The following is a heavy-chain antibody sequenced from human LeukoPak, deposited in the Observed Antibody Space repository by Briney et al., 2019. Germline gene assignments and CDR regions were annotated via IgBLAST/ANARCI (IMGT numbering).Heavy chain of an antibody. CDR3: ARDRNIRDVWFADLDY. D-gene: IGHD3-10*01. CDR1: GHTFTSYG. CDR2: ISAYNGNT. Sequence: ASVKVSCKASGHTFTSYGISWVRQAPGQGLEWMGWISAYNGNTNYAQKLQGRVTMTTDTSTSTAYMELRSLRSDDTAVYYCARDRNIRDVWFADLDYWGQGTLVTVSS. V-gene: IGHV1-18*01. J-gene: IGHJ4*02.